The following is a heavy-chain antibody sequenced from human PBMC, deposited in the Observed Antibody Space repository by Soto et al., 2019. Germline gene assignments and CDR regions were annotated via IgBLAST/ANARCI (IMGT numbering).Heavy chain of an antibody. Sequence: SETLSLTCAVYGGSFSGYFWSWIRQPPGKGLEWIGEINHSGSTNYNPSLKGRVTISIDTSENQFSLKLTSVTAADTAVYYCARGEWLPRSDYWGRGTQVTVSS. J-gene: IGHJ4*02. V-gene: IGHV4-34*01. D-gene: IGHD3-3*01. CDR1: GGSFSGYF. CDR2: INHSGST. CDR3: ARGEWLPRSDY.